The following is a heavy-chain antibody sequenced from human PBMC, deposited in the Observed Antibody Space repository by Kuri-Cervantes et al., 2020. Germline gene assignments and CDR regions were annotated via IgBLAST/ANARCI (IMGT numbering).Heavy chain of an antibody. Sequence: ASVKVSCKASGYTFTSYDINWVRQATGQGLEWMGWMNPNSGSTSYAQKFQGRVTMTRDTSTSTVYMELSSLRSEDTAVYYCARHDGDHGLNYFDYWGQGTLVTVSS. CDR3: ARHDGDHGLNYFDY. J-gene: IGHJ4*02. CDR1: GYTFTSYD. CDR2: MNPNSGST. V-gene: IGHV1-8*01. D-gene: IGHD4-17*01.